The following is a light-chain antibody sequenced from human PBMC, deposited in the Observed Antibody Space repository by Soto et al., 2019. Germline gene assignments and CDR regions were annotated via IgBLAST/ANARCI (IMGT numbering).Light chain of an antibody. CDR1: QSISSW. J-gene: IGKJ1*01. CDR3: QQYHSYSPRT. Sequence: DIQMTQSPSTLSASVGDRVTITCRASQSISSWLAWYQQKPGKAPKLLIYDASSLESGVPSRFSGSGSGTEFTLTISRLQPDDFAAYYCQQYHSYSPRTFGQGTKVEIK. V-gene: IGKV1-5*01. CDR2: DAS.